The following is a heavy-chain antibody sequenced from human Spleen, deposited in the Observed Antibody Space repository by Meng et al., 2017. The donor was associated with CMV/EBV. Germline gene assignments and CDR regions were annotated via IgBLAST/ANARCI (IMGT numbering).Heavy chain of an antibody. CDR3: ARANVLRFLEWSVWFDP. J-gene: IGHJ5*02. D-gene: IGHD3-3*01. CDR1: GFPISSGYY. Sequence: SETLSLTCAVSGFPISSGYYWGWIRQPPGKGLEWIGSIYLTGSTYYNPSLKSRVTISVDTSKNQFSLKLSSVTAADTAVYYCARANVLRFLEWSVWFDPWGQGTLVTVSS. V-gene: IGHV4-38-2*01. CDR2: IYLTGST.